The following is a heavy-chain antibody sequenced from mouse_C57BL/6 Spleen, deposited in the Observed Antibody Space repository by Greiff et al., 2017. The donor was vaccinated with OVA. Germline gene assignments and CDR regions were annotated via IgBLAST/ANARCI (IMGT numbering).Heavy chain of an antibody. Sequence: QVHVKQSGAELAKPGASVKLSCKASGYTFTSYWMHWVKQRPGQGLEWIGYINPSSGYTKYNQKFKDKATLTADKSSSTAYMQLSSLTYEDSAVYYCARVYYSNYDPPYYAMDYWGQGTSVTVSS. CDR1: GYTFTSYW. D-gene: IGHD2-5*01. J-gene: IGHJ4*01. V-gene: IGHV1-7*01. CDR3: ARVYYSNYDPPYYAMDY. CDR2: INPSSGYT.